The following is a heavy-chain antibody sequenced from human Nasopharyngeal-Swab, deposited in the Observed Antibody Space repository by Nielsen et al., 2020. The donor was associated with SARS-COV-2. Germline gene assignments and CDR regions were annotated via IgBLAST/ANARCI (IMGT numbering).Heavy chain of an antibody. Sequence: GESLKISCAASGFTFSSYSMNWVRQAPGKGLVYVAGINADGSDKRYADSVKGRFTISRDNAKSTAFLEMNSLSADETAVYYCTRGSNLVVAVADYWGQGTLVTLSS. CDR2: INADGSDK. CDR1: GFTFSSYS. CDR3: TRGSNLVVAVADY. J-gene: IGHJ4*02. D-gene: IGHD2-15*01. V-gene: IGHV3-74*01.